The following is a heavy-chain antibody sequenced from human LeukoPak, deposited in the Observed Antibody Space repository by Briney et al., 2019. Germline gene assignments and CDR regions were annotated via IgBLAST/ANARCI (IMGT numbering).Heavy chain of an antibody. J-gene: IGHJ6*03. CDR3: ARGPGFGDRTYYYYYMDV. V-gene: IGHV1-2*02. CDR2: INPNSGGT. Sequence: ASVKVSCKASGYTFTGYYMHWVRQAPGQGLEWMGWINPNSGGTNYAQKFQGRVTMTRDTSISTAYMELSRLRSDDTAVYYCARGPGFGDRTYYYYYMDVWGKGTTVTISS. CDR1: GYTFTGYY. D-gene: IGHD3-10*01.